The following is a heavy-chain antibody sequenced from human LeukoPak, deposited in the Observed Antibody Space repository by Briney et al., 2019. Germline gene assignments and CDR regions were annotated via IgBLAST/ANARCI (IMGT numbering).Heavy chain of an antibody. V-gene: IGHV1-69*04. CDR1: GGTFSSYA. Sequence: SVKVSCKASGGTFSSYAISWVRQAPGQGLEWMGRIIPILGIANYAQKFQGRVTITADKSTSTAYMELSSLRSEDTAVYYCAVIHGGNQDAFDIWGQGTMVTVSS. J-gene: IGHJ3*02. D-gene: IGHD4-23*01. CDR3: AVIHGGNQDAFDI. CDR2: IIPILGIA.